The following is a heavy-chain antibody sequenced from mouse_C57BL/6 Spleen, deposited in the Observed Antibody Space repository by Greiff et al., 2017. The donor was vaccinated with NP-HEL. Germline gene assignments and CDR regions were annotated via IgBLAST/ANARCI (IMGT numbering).Heavy chain of an antibody. J-gene: IGHJ4*01. V-gene: IGHV1-85*01. D-gene: IGHD1-1*01. CDR3: ASPITTVAMDY. CDR1: GYTFTSYD. CDR2: IYPRDGST. Sequence: QVQLQQSGPELVKPGASVKLSCKASGYTFTSYDINWVKQRPGQGLEWIGWIYPRDGSTKYNEKLKGKATLTVDTSSSTAYMELHSLTSEDSAVYFCASPITTVAMDYWGQGTSVTVSS.